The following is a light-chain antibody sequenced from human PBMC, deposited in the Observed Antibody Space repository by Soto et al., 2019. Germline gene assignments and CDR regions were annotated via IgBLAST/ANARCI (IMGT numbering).Light chain of an antibody. Sequence: QSALTQPRSVSGSPGQSVTISCTGTSSDVGGYYYVSWYQQHPGKAPKLMIYDVTKRPSGVPDRFSGSKSGNTASLTISGLQGEDEADYYCGSYAGRYTFVCGPGTKVTVL. CDR1: SSDVGGYYY. J-gene: IGLJ1*01. CDR2: DVT. V-gene: IGLV2-11*01. CDR3: GSYAGRYTFV.